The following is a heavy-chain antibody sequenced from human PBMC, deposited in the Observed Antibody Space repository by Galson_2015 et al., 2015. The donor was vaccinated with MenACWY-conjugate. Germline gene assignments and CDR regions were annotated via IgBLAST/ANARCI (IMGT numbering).Heavy chain of an antibody. V-gene: IGHV3-74*01. Sequence: SLRLSCAASGFTFSSYWMHWVRQAPGKGLVWVSRINSDGSSTSYADSVKGRFTISRDNAKNTLYLQMNSLRAEDTAVYYCARYSCSFHAVDYWGQGTLVTVSS. CDR2: INSDGSST. CDR1: GFTFSSYW. D-gene: IGHD6-13*01. J-gene: IGHJ4*02. CDR3: ARYSCSFHAVDY.